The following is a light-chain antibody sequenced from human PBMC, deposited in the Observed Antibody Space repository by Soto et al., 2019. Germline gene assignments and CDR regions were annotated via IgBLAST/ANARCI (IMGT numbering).Light chain of an antibody. CDR2: DVN. CDR3: CSYAGSYTLV. J-gene: IGLJ1*01. Sequence: QSALTQPRSVSGSPGQSVTISCTGTSSDVGTYKYVSWFQQHSGKAPKLMIYDVNKRPSGVPDRFSGSKSGNTASLTISGLQAEDETDYYCCSYAGSYTLVFGTGTKLTVL. V-gene: IGLV2-11*01. CDR1: SSDVGTYKY.